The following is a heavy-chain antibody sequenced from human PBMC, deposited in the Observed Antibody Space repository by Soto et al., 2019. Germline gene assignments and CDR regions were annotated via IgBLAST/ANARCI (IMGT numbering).Heavy chain of an antibody. V-gene: IGHV4-39*01. Sequence: SETLSITCSVPGGSISSSSYYCGWIRQPPGKGLWWIGSIYYSGSTSYHPSLKSRVTISVDTSKNQFSLKLSSVTAADTAVYYCASGIAAAGKFFDYWGQGTLVTVSS. CDR3: ASGIAAAGKFFDY. CDR2: IYYSGST. J-gene: IGHJ4*02. CDR1: GGSISSSSYY. D-gene: IGHD6-13*01.